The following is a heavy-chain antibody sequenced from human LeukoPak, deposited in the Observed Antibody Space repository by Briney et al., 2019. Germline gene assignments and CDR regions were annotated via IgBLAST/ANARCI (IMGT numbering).Heavy chain of an antibody. V-gene: IGHV4-59*01. D-gene: IGHD3-10*01. Sequence: SETLSLTCPVCGGSLSSYHWNWIRQPPGKALEWIGYIYYSGWTNNIPSLKSQVTIPVDTSNNQFSLKLATVTAAHTAVYYCARGPPGGQFHPWREGTMVSVSS. CDR3: ARGPPGGQFHP. CDR2: IYYSGWT. J-gene: IGHJ5*02. CDR1: GGSLSSYH.